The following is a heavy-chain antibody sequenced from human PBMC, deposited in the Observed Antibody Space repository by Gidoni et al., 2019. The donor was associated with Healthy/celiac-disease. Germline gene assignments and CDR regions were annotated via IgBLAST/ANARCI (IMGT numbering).Heavy chain of an antibody. D-gene: IGHD6-13*01. V-gene: IGHV3-33*01. J-gene: IGHJ4*02. CDR3: ASGQLVYGPFDY. CDR1: GFTFSSYG. Sequence: QVQLVESGGGVVQPGRSLRLSCAASGFTFSSYGMHWVRQAPGKGLEWVAVIWYDGSNKYYADSVKVRFTISRDNSKNTLYLQMNSLRAEDTAVYYCASGQLVYGPFDYWGQGTLVTVSS. CDR2: IWYDGSNK.